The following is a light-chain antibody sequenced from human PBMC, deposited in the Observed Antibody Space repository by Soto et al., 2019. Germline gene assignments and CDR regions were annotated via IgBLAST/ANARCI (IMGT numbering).Light chain of an antibody. J-gene: IGKJ5*01. Sequence: EIVLTQSPATLSLSPGERATLSCRASQSVRNFLAWYQQIPGQAPRLLIYDISNRATGIPARFSGGGSGTDFTLTISSLEPEDFAVYYCQQHSNWPITVGQGTRLESK. CDR2: DIS. V-gene: IGKV3-11*01. CDR1: QSVRNF. CDR3: QQHSNWPIT.